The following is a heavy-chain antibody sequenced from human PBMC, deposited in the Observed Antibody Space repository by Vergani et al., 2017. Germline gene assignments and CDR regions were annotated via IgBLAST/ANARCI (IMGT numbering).Heavy chain of an antibody. Sequence: VQLVESGGGLVQPGGSLRLSCAASGFTFSSSAMHWFRQAPGKGLEWVAVISYDGSNKYYADSVKGRFTISRDNSKNTMYLQMNSLRAEDTAVYYCARVGEYDAFDIWGQGTMVTVSS. CDR3: ARVGEYDAFDI. V-gene: IGHV3-30-3*01. CDR1: GFTFSSSA. CDR2: ISYDGSNK. J-gene: IGHJ3*02. D-gene: IGHD2-21*01.